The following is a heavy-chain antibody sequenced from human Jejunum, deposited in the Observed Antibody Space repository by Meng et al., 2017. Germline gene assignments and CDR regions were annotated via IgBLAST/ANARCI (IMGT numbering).Heavy chain of an antibody. CDR3: ARIYIPIRVNEAPDYFDF. CDR1: GDSIRSSTSYY. D-gene: IGHD2-2*02. V-gene: IGHV4-39*07. Sequence: SETLSLTCTVSGDSIRSSTSYYWGWIRQSPGKGLEWIGSVYYSGSTYYNSARKSRVTISVDTSQNQSSLQLSSVTAADTAVYYWARIYIPIRVNEAPDYFDFWGQGTLFTVSS. CDR2: VYYSGST. J-gene: IGHJ4*02.